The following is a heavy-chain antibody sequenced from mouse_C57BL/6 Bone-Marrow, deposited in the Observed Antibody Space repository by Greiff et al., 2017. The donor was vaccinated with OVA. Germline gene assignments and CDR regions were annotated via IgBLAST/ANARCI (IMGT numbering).Heavy chain of an antibody. D-gene: IGHD1-1*01. Sequence: QVQLKESGAELARPGASVKLSCKASGYTFTSYGISWVKQRTGQGLEWIGEIYPRSGNTYYNEKFKGKATLTADKSSSTLYMELRDLTSEDCAVDFCARGLRYFAYWGQGTLVTVSA. J-gene: IGHJ3*01. V-gene: IGHV1-81*01. CDR1: GYTFTSYG. CDR2: IYPRSGNT. CDR3: ARGLRYFAY.